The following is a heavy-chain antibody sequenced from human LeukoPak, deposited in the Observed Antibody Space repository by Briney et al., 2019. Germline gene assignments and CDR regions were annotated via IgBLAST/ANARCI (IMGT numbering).Heavy chain of an antibody. CDR2: ISSSSYI. V-gene: IGHV3-21*01. Sequence: GGSLRLSCAASGFTFSSYSMNWVRQAPGKGLEWVSSISSSSYIYYADSVKGRFTISRDNAKNSLYLQMNSLRAEDTAMYYCAKPITISGATDAFDIWGQGTMVTVSS. CDR1: GFTFSSYS. J-gene: IGHJ3*02. CDR3: AKPITISGATDAFDI. D-gene: IGHD3-3*01.